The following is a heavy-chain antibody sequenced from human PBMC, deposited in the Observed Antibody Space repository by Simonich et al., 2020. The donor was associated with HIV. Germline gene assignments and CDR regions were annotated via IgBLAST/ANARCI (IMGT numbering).Heavy chain of an antibody. CDR1: GGPSSYY. Sequence: QVQQQQWGAGLLKPSETLSLTCAVYGGPSSYYCSWVRQSPGKGLEWIGEVNHSGSTKSTPSLRSRGRISVGTSKNQFSLKLSSVTAADTAVYYCARAGLTMVRGVPGAFDIWGQGTMVTVSS. CDR2: VNHSGST. V-gene: IGHV4-34*01. J-gene: IGHJ3*02. D-gene: IGHD3-10*01. CDR3: ARAGLTMVRGVPGAFDI.